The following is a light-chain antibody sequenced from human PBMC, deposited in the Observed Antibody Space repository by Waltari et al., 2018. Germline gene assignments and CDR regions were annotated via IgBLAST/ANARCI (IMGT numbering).Light chain of an antibody. V-gene: IGLV3-19*01. CDR2: GKN. J-gene: IGLJ3*02. CDR1: SLRSYY. CDR3: NSRDSSGNHLV. Sequence: SPELTQDPAVSVALGQTVRITCQGGSLRSYYASWYQQNPGQAPVLVIYGKNNRPSGIPDRFSGSSSGNTASLTITGAQAEDEADYYCNSRDSSGNHLVFGGGTRLTVL.